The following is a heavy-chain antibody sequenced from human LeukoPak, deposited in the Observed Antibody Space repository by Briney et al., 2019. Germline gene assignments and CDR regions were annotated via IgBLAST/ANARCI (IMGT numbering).Heavy chain of an antibody. CDR3: SRSLDY. V-gene: IGHV3-7*01. CDR1: GFPFSDYW. CDR2: INQDGSEE. Sequence: GGSLRLSCAASGFPFSDYWMDWVRQAPGKGMEWVANINQDGSEENYADSVKGRFTISRDNAKNSLYLQMNNLRAEDTAVYYCSRSLDYWGRGALVTVSS. J-gene: IGHJ4*02.